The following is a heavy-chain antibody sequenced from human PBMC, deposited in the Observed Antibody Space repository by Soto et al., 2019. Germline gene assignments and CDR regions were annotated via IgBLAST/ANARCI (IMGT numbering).Heavy chain of an antibody. CDR3: ARQYSSSWYTHFDY. J-gene: IGHJ4*02. CDR1: GFTFSSYW. Sequence: GGSLRLSCAASGFTFSSYWMSWVRQAPGKGLEWVANIKQDGSEKCYVDSVKGRFTISRDNAKNSLYLQMNSLRAEDTAVYHCARQYSSSWYTHFDYWGQGTLVTVSS. V-gene: IGHV3-7*01. CDR2: IKQDGSEK. D-gene: IGHD6-13*01.